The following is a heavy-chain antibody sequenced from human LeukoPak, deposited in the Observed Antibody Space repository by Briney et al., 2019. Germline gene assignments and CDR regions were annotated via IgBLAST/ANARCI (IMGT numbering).Heavy chain of an antibody. V-gene: IGHV4-34*01. CDR3: AREVPVGIDP. D-gene: IGHD1-1*01. J-gene: IGHJ5*02. CDR1: GGSFSGYY. CDR2: INHSGST. Sequence: SETLSLTCAVYGGSFSGYYWSWIRQPPGKGLEWIGEINHSGSTNYNPSLKSRVTISVDTSKNQFSLKLSSVTAADTAVYYCAREVPVGIDPWGQGTLVTVSS.